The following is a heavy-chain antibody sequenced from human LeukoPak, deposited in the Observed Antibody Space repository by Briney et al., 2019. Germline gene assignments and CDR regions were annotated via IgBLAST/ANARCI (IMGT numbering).Heavy chain of an antibody. D-gene: IGHD6-6*01. J-gene: IGHJ3*02. CDR1: GYSFNTYW. V-gene: IGHV5-51*01. Sequence: GESLKISCKASGYSFNTYWIGWVRQMPGKGLEWVGLIYPGDSDTRYSPSFQGQVTISADKSISTAYLQWSSLKASDTAMYYCARHYSSSSGDGFDIWGQGTMVTVSS. CDR3: ARHYSSSSGDGFDI. CDR2: IYPGDSDT.